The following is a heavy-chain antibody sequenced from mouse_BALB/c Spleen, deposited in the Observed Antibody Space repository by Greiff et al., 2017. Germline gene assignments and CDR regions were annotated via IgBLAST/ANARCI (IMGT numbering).Heavy chain of an antibody. Sequence: EVKLVESGGGLVKPGGSLKLSCAASGFTFSSYAMSWVRQTPEKRLEWVASISSCGSTYYPDSVKGRFTISRDNARNILYLQMSSLRSEDTAMYYCARDGYYYFDYWGQGTTLTVSS. CDR1: GFTFSSYA. CDR2: ISSCGST. CDR3: ARDGYYYFDY. J-gene: IGHJ2*01. D-gene: IGHD2-3*01. V-gene: IGHV5-6-5*01.